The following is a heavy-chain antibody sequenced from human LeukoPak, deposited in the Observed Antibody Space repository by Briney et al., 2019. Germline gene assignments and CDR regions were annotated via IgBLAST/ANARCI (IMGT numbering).Heavy chain of an antibody. CDR3: ASPYDSSGYYEHYFDY. V-gene: IGHV4-39*01. D-gene: IGHD3-22*01. Sequence: SETPSLTCTVSGGSLSSSSYYWGWLRQPPGKGLEWIGSIYYSGSTYYNPSLKSRVTISVDTSKNQCSLTLSSVTAADTAVYYCASPYDSSGYYEHYFDYWGQGTLVTVSS. CDR2: IYYSGST. J-gene: IGHJ4*02. CDR1: GGSLSSSSYY.